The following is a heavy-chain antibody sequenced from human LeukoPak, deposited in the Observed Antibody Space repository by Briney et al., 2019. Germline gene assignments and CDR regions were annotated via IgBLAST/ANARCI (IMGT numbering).Heavy chain of an antibody. V-gene: IGHV1-18*04. D-gene: IGHD3-10*01. CDR3: ARHSPMVRGVTLDY. CDR1: GYTFTAYY. J-gene: IGHJ4*02. CDR2: ISTYNGNT. Sequence: ASVKVSCKASGYTFTAYYLHWVRQAPGQGLEWIGWISTYNGNTNYAQKVQGRVTMTTDTSTSTAYMELRSLRSDDTAVYYCARHSPMVRGVTLDYWGQGTLVTVSS.